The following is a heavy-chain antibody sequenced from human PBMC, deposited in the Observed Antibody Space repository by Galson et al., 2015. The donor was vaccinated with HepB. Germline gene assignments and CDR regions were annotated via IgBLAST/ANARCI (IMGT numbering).Heavy chain of an antibody. CDR2: ISYDGSNK. CDR3: ARPEATKYSSSWYLKYFEY. CDR1: GFTFSTYG. D-gene: IGHD6-13*01. Sequence: SLRLSCAASGFTFSTYGMHWVRQAPGKGLEWVAVISYDGSNKYYADSVKGRFTISRDNSKNTLYLQMNSLRAEDTAVYYCARPEATKYSSSWYLKYFEYWGQGTLVTVSS. V-gene: IGHV3-30*03. J-gene: IGHJ4*02.